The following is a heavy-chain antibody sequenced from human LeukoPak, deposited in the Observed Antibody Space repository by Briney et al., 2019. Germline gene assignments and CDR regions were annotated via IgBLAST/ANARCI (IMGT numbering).Heavy chain of an antibody. CDR3: VTGSSGTNLLVYFDS. J-gene: IGHJ4*02. V-gene: IGHV3-30*02. Sequence: PGGSLRLSCTTSGPTLSHHGMHWVRQAPGRGLEWVAFIWYDGRNKNYADCVKGRFTLSRDNSKNMVYLQMNSLRVEDTAVYHCVTGSSGTNLLVYFDSWGQGTLVTVSS. CDR1: GPTLSHHG. CDR2: IWYDGRNK. D-gene: IGHD1-7*01.